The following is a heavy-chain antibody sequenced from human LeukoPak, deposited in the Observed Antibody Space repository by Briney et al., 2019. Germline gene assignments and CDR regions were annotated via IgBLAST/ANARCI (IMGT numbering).Heavy chain of an antibody. J-gene: IGHJ4*02. CDR1: GFTFSDYY. CDR3: ARGHRAWSY. CDR2: VKQDGSEK. Sequence: RTGGSLRLSCAASGFTFSDYYMSWIRQAPGKGLEWVANVKQDGSEKNYVDSVKGRFTISRDNAKNSLYLQMNSLRVDDTAVCYCARGHRAWSYWGQGTLVTVSS. D-gene: IGHD3-3*01. V-gene: IGHV3-7*01.